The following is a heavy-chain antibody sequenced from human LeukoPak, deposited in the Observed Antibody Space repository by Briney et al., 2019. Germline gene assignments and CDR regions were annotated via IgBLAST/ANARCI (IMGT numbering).Heavy chain of an antibody. CDR3: ARDLGYGGYSLTY. V-gene: IGHV3-48*03. J-gene: IGHJ4*02. CDR1: GFXFSNYE. CDR2: ISSSGSSK. Sequence: GGSLRLSCAASGFXFSNYEIYWVRQAPGKGLEWVSSISSSGSSKSYADSVKGRFTISRDNAKHSVLLQMSSLRSEDTAVYYCARDLGYGGYSLTYWGQGTQVTVSS. D-gene: IGHD4-23*01.